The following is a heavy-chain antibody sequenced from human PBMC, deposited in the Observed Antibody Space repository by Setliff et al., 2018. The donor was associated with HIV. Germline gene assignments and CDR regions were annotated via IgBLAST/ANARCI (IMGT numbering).Heavy chain of an antibody. CDR3: ARERDYDSSGYFPD. D-gene: IGHD3-22*01. CDR2: IYHSGST. Sequence: SETLSLTCTVSGYSISSGYYWGWIRQPPGKRLEWIGSIYHSGSTYYNPSLKIRVTISLDTSKNQFSLKLRSVTAADTAVYYCARERDYDSSGYFPDWGQGTLVTVSS. J-gene: IGHJ4*02. CDR1: GYSISSGYY. V-gene: IGHV4-38-2*02.